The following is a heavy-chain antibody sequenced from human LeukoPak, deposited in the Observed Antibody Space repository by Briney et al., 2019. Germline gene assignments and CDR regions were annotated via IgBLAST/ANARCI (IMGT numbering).Heavy chain of an antibody. CDR1: GFTFNNYN. Sequence: GGSLRLSCATSGFTFNNYNMNWVRQAPGRALEWVSSITSSGTYIFYADSVKGRFTISRDNAKNSLYLQMNSLGPEDTAVYYYARLILTGYSNYFDYWGQGTLVTVSS. V-gene: IGHV3-21*01. J-gene: IGHJ4*02. CDR2: ITSSGTYI. CDR3: ARLILTGYSNYFDY. D-gene: IGHD3-9*01.